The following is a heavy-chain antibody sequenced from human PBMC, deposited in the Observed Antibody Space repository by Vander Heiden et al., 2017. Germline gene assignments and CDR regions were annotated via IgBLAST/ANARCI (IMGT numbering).Heavy chain of an antibody. CDR3: TKATFSGSYYDYSYYGMDV. D-gene: IGHD1-26*01. J-gene: IGHJ6*02. V-gene: IGHV3-23*01. Sequence: EVQLLESGGGLVQPGGSLRLPCAASGFRFSSDAMGWVGQSPGKGLEWVSGSSGGGGGTYYADSVKGRFTISRDNSKNTLYLQMNSLRAEDTAVYYCTKATFSGSYYDYSYYGMDVWGQGTTVTVSS. CDR2: SSGGGGGT. CDR1: GFRFSSDA.